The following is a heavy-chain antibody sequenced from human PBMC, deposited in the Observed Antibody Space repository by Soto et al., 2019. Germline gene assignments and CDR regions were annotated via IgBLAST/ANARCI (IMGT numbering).Heavy chain of an antibody. J-gene: IGHJ6*02. V-gene: IGHV3-15*01. D-gene: IGHD3-10*01. Sequence: GGSLRLSCAASGFTFSNAWMSWFRQAPGKGLEWVGRIKSKTDGGTTDYAAPVKGRFTISRDDSKNTLYLQMNSLKTEDTAVYYCTTGHEDYYGSGSPSYYYGMDVWGQGTTVTVSS. CDR3: TTGHEDYYGSGSPSYYYGMDV. CDR2: IKSKTDGGTT. CDR1: GFTFSNAW.